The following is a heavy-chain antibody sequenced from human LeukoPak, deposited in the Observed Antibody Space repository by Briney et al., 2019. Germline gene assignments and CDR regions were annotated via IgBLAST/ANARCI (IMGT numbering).Heavy chain of an antibody. J-gene: IGHJ4*02. Sequence: GGSLRLSCAASGFTFSNYAMSWVRQAPGKGLEWVSGISGSGGSTYYADSVKGRFTMSRDNSKNALYLQMNSLRAEDTAMYYCAKNSGRNSFDYWGQGTLVTVSS. CDR1: GFTFSNYA. V-gene: IGHV3-23*01. CDR3: AKNSGRNSFDY. D-gene: IGHD1-26*01. CDR2: ISGSGGST.